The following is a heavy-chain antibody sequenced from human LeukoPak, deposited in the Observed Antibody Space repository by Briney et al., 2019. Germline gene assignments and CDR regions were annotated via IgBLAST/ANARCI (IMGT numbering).Heavy chain of an antibody. CDR1: RSTYSAYF. J-gene: IGHJ6*02. CDR3: AGGGGVVVPADENCYGMDV. V-gene: IGHV1-2*02. CDR2: LNLNSSST. Sequence: ASVWRSCTPFRSTYSAYFIPSGPEAPGHGREWLRWLNLNSSSTKYTQKFQSRVTRNWDTSINTAYMELSRLRSDDTGVYYCAGGGGVVVPADENCYGMDVWGQGTTVTVSS. D-gene: IGHD2-2*01.